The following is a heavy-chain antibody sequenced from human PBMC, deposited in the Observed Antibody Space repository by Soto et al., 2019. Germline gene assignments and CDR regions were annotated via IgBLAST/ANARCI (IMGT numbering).Heavy chain of an antibody. D-gene: IGHD2-21*02. CDR2: IGASGDIT. J-gene: IGHJ4*02. V-gene: IGHV3-23*01. CDR1: GFSFTTFA. Sequence: HPGGSLRRSCAASGFSFTTFAIICVRQAPWKGLEWVAGIGASGDITWYADSVKGRLSISRDNSKNTLYLQLNSLRFEDTAVYYCAKDDFTDRGDDYFDYWGPGTLVTVSS. CDR3: AKDDFTDRGDDYFDY.